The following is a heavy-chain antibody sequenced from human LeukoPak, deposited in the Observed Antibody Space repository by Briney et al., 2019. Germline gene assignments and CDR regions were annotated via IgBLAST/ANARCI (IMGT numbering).Heavy chain of an antibody. CDR3: AREGNSPLDALDI. J-gene: IGHJ3*02. CDR2: IYHSGST. V-gene: IGHV4-38-2*02. Sequence: SETLSLTCTVSGYSISSGYYWGWIRQPPGKGLEWIGSIYHSGSTYYNPSLKSRVTISVDTSKNQFSLKLSSVTAADTAVYYCAREGNSPLDALDIWGQGTMVTVSS. D-gene: IGHD2-21*01. CDR1: GYSISSGYY.